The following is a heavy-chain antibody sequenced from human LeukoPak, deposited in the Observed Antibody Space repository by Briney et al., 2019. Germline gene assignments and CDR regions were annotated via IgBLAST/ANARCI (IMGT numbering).Heavy chain of an antibody. D-gene: IGHD6-13*01. Sequence: GGSLRLSCAASGLTFNNYELHWVRQTPGKGLEWISYIGPGGDSKLYADSVRGRFTISRDNARNTVYLQMSSLRVEDTAIYFCAREEHRLAEAGTSAFDLGEQGTLVTVSP. CDR3: AREEHRLAEAGTSAFDL. CDR1: GLTFNNYE. CDR2: IGPGGDSK. V-gene: IGHV3-48*03. J-gene: IGHJ3*01.